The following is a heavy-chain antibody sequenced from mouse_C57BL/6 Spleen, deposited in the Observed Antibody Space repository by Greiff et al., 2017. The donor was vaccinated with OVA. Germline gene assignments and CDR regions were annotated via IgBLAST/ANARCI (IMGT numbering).Heavy chain of an antibody. Sequence: VQLKQSGPELVKPGASVKISCKASGYTFTDYYMNWVKQSHGKSLEWIGDINPNNGGTSYNQKFKGKATLTVDKSSSTAYMELRSLTSEDSAVYYCARGNSNYYFDYWGQGTTLTVSS. V-gene: IGHV1-26*01. CDR1: GYTFTDYY. CDR3: ARGNSNYYFDY. CDR2: INPNNGGT. D-gene: IGHD2-5*01. J-gene: IGHJ2*01.